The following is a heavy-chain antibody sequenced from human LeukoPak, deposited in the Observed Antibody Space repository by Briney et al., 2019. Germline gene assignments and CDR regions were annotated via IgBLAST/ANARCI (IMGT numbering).Heavy chain of an antibody. CDR2: IRSKANSYAT. D-gene: IGHD3-10*01. CDR1: GFTFSGSA. V-gene: IGHV3-73*01. Sequence: GGSLRLSCAASGFTFSGSAMHWVRQASGKGLEWVGRIRSKANSYATAYAASVKGRFTISRDDSKNTLYLQMNSLRAEDTAVYYCARDYYDSGSYGGISFDNWGQGTLVTVSS. CDR3: ARDYYDSGSYGGISFDN. J-gene: IGHJ4*02.